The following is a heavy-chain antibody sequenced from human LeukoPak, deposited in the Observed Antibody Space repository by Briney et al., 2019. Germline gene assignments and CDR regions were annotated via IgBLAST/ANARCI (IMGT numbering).Heavy chain of an antibody. Sequence: ASVKVSCKASGYTFTGYYMHWVRQAPGQGLKWRGGINPNSGGANYAQKFQGRVTMTRDTSISTAYMELSRLRSDDTAVYYCARVWEQQLVGDAFDIWGQGTMVTVSS. D-gene: IGHD6-13*01. CDR3: ARVWEQQLVGDAFDI. CDR2: INPNSGGA. J-gene: IGHJ3*02. V-gene: IGHV1-2*02. CDR1: GYTFTGYY.